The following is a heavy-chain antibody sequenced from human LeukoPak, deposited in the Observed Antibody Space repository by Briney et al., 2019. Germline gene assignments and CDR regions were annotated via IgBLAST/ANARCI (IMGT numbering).Heavy chain of an antibody. V-gene: IGHV4-59*08. D-gene: IGHD4-11*01. CDR2: IYYSGST. CDR1: GGSISSYY. J-gene: IGHJ4*02. Sequence: SETLSLTCTVSGGSISSYYWSRIRQPPGKGLEWIGSIYYSGSTNYNPSLKSRVTISVDTSKNQFSLKLSSVTAADMAVYYCARRSPLTTVTTWFDYWGQGTLVTVSS. CDR3: ARRSPLTTVTTWFDY.